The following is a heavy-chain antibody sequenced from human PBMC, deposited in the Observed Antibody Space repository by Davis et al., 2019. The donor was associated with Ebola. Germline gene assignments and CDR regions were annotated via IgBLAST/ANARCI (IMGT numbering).Heavy chain of an antibody. Sequence: PGGSLRLSCAASGFALSTYIMSWVRQAPGKGLEWVSSITPSSTSLYYADSLKGRFTVSRDNARNSLFLQMNSLRVEDTAVYYCVRDHLNSGSLDGFDIWGQGTMVTVSS. CDR3: VRDHLNSGSLDGFDI. J-gene: IGHJ3*02. D-gene: IGHD1-26*01. CDR2: ITPSSTSL. V-gene: IGHV3-21*01. CDR1: GFALSTYI.